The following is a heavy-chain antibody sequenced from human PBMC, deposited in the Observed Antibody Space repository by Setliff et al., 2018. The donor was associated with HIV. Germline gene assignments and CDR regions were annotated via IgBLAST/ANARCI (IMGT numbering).Heavy chain of an antibody. J-gene: IGHJ6*03. V-gene: IGHV5-51*01. D-gene: IGHD4-17*01. Sequence: GESLKISCKGSGYSFTSYWIGWVRQMPGKGLEWMGIIHPGDSDTRYSPSFQGQVTISADESISTAYLQWSSLKASDTAMYYCARQSGDYTVTTYYMDVWGKGTTVTVSS. CDR1: GYSFTSYW. CDR3: ARQSGDYTVTTYYMDV. CDR2: IHPGDSDT.